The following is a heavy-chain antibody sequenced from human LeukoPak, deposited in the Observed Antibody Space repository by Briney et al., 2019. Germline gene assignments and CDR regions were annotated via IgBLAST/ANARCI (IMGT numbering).Heavy chain of an antibody. Sequence: PSETLSLTCTVSGGSISSSSYYWGWIRQPPGKGLEWIGSIYYSGSTNYNPSLKSRVTISVDTSKNQFSLKLRSVTAADTAVYYCARERLRFSLGGFDPWGQGTLVTVSS. V-gene: IGHV4-39*07. CDR3: ARERLRFSLGGFDP. CDR2: IYYSGST. CDR1: GGSISSSSYY. D-gene: IGHD3-3*01. J-gene: IGHJ5*02.